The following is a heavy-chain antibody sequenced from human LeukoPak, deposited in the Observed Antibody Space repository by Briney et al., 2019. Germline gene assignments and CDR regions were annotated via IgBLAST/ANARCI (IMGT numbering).Heavy chain of an antibody. J-gene: IGHJ4*02. V-gene: IGHV3-7*05. D-gene: IGHD3-22*01. CDR2: INGDGSAQ. CDR1: GFTFSRSW. Sequence: GGSLRLPCADSGFTFSRSWMTWVRQAPGKGLEWVANINGDGSAQNHVAFVRGRFTISRDNAKNTLYLEMNSLRAEDTAVYYCARDAGYDRFDYWGQGTLVTVSS. CDR3: ARDAGYDRFDY.